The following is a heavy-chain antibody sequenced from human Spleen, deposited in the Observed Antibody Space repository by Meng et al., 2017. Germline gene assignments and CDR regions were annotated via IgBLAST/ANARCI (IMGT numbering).Heavy chain of an antibody. D-gene: IGHD2-21*01. Sequence: GESLKISCAASGFTFSSYAMHWVRQAPGKGLEWVAHIKQDGSEKYYVDSVKGRFTISRDNAKNSLYLQMNSLRAEDTAVYYCARDYCGRCYSDYWGQGTLVTVSS. J-gene: IGHJ4*02. CDR3: ARDYCGRCYSDY. CDR2: IKQDGSEK. V-gene: IGHV3-7*01. CDR1: GFTFSSYA.